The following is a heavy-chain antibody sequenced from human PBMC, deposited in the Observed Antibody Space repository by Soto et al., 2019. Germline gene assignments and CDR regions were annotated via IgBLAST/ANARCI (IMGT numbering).Heavy chain of an antibody. CDR2: ISYDGSNK. CDR1: GFTFSSYG. D-gene: IGHD3-10*01. J-gene: IGHJ6*03. CDR3: AKQGDLGVDYYYYMDV. V-gene: IGHV3-30*18. Sequence: GGSLRLSCAASGFTFSSYGMHWVRQAPGKGLEWVAVISYDGSNKYYADSVKGRFTISRDNSKNTLYLQMNSLRAEDTAVYYCAKQGDLGVDYYYYMDVWGKGTTVTVSS.